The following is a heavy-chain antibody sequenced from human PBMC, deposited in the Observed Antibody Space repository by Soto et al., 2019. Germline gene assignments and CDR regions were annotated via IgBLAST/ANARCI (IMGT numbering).Heavy chain of an antibody. CDR3: ARRTSYGSGSYMYYYYGLDV. CDR2: ISGSGANI. D-gene: IGHD3-10*01. J-gene: IGHJ6*02. V-gene: IGHV3-23*01. CDR1: GFTFSGYA. Sequence: GGSLRLSCAASGFTFSGYAMTWVRQAPGKGLEWVSGISGSGANIYYADSVKGRFTISRDNSKNTLYLQMNSLRAEDTAVYSCARRTSYGSGSYMYYYYGLDVWGQGATVTVSS.